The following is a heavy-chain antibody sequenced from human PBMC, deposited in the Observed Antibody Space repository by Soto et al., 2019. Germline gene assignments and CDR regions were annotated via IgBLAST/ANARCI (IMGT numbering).Heavy chain of an antibody. V-gene: IGHV4-34*01. CDR3: LSGGFGELSTYNYGMEV. Sequence: PSETLSLTCAVYGGSFSGYYWSWIRQPPGKGLEWIGEINHSGSTNYNPSLKSRVTISVDTSKNQFCLKLSSVTAADPAVYYCLSGGFGELSTYNYGMEVRDRVTTGTVS. CDR2: INHSGST. J-gene: IGHJ6*02. CDR1: GGSFSGYY. D-gene: IGHD3-10*01.